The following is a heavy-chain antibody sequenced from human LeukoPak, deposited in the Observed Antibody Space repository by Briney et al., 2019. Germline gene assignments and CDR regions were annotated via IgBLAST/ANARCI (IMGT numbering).Heavy chain of an antibody. J-gene: IGHJ2*01. CDR3: ARGFDFYSSGSFVFDI. CDR1: GYTFTNYY. Sequence: ASVKVSCKASGYTFTNYYIHWVRQAPGQGLEWMGWINPNSGGTNYAQKFQGRVTMTRDTSISTAYMELSRLRSDDTAVYYCARGFDFYSSGSFVFDIWGRGTLVTVSS. D-gene: IGHD3-10*01. CDR2: INPNSGGT. V-gene: IGHV1-2*02.